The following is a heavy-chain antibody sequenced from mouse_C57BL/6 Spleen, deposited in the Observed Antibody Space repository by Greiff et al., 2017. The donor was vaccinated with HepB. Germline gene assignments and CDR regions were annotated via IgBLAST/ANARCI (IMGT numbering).Heavy chain of an antibody. CDR2: INPNNGGT. CDR3: ARGGQLRLLPFAY. V-gene: IGHV1-26*01. J-gene: IGHJ3*01. Sequence: EVQLQQSGPELVKPGASVKISCKASGYTFTDYYMNWVKQSHGKSLEWIGDINPNNGGTSYNQKFKGKATLTVDKSSSTAYMELRSLTSEDSAVYYCARGGQLRLLPFAYWGQGTLVTVSA. CDR1: GYTFTDYY. D-gene: IGHD3-2*02.